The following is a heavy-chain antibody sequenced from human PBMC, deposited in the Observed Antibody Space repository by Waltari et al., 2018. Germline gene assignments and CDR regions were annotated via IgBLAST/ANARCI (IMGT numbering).Heavy chain of an antibody. CDR1: GYTFTGYY. CDR3: AREGIAAAGTNFDY. D-gene: IGHD6-13*01. V-gene: IGHV1-2*02. CDR2: INPNRGGI. Sequence: QVQLVQSGAEVKKPGASVKVSCKTSGYTFTGYYFHWVRQAPGKGLEWMGRINPNRGGINYARKFQDRLTLARETSTTTAYMELSGLKSDDTAVYYCAREGIAAAGTNFDYWGQGTLVTVSS. J-gene: IGHJ4*02.